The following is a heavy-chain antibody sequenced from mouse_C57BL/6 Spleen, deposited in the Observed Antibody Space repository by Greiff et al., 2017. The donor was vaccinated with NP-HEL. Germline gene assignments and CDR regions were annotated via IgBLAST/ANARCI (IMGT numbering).Heavy chain of an antibody. CDR3: ARKHYGSSYYWYFDV. Sequence: VQLQQPGAELVRPGTSVKLSCKASGYTFTSYWMHWVKQRPGQGLEWIGVIDPSDSYTNYNQKFKGKATLTVDTSSSTAYMQLSSLTSEDSAVYYCARKHYGSSYYWYFDVWGTGTTVTVSS. V-gene: IGHV1-59*01. CDR2: IDPSDSYT. D-gene: IGHD1-1*01. CDR1: GYTFTSYW. J-gene: IGHJ1*03.